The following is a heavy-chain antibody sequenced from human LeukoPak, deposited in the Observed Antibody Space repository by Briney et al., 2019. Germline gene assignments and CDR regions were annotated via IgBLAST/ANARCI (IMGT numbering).Heavy chain of an antibody. J-gene: IGHJ6*03. V-gene: IGHV3-30*02. Sequence: GESLRLSCAASGFTFSSYGMHWVRQAPGKGLEWVAFIQYDGSNKYYADSVKRRFTISSDNSKNTLYLQMNSLRAEDTAVYYCAKIWFGELLFFMDVWGKGTTVTDCS. CDR3: AKIWFGELLFFMDV. D-gene: IGHD3-10*01. CDR1: GFTFSSYG. CDR2: IQYDGSNK.